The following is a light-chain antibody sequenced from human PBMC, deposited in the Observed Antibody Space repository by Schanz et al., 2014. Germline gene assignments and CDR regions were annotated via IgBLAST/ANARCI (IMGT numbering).Light chain of an antibody. CDR3: SSYAGSDTPKL. Sequence: QSALTQPRSVSGSPGQSVTISCTGTSSDVGGYNYVSWYQQHPGKAPKLIIYEATKWPSGISNRFSGSKSGNTASLTVSGLQAEDEADYYCSSYAGSDTPKLFGGGTKLTVL. V-gene: IGLV2-11*01. CDR1: SSDVGGYNY. J-gene: IGLJ2*01. CDR2: EAT.